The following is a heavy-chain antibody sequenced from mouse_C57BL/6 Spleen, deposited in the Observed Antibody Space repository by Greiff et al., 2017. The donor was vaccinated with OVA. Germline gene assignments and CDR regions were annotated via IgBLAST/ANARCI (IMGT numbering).Heavy chain of an antibody. CDR3: ARNWEEAWFAY. J-gene: IGHJ3*01. Sequence: EVQRVESGGGLVKPGGSLKLSCAASGFTFSDYGMHWVRQAPEKGLEWVAYISSGSSTIYYADTVKGRFTISRDNAKNTLFLQMTSLRSEDTAMYYCARNWEEAWFAYWGQGTLVTVSA. D-gene: IGHD4-1*01. V-gene: IGHV5-17*01. CDR1: GFTFSDYG. CDR2: ISSGSSTI.